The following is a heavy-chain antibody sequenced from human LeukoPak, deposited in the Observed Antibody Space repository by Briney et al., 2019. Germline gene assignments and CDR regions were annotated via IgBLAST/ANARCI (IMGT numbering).Heavy chain of an antibody. CDR3: ARKSASGNYPLDY. CDR1: EFSVGSNY. D-gene: IGHD3-10*01. V-gene: IGHV3-66*01. CDR2: IYSGGST. J-gene: IGHJ4*02. Sequence: GGSLRLSCAASEFSVGSNYMTWVRQAPGKGLEWVSLIYSGGSTYYADSVKGRSTISRDNSKNTLYLQMNSLRAEDTALYYCARKSASGNYPLDYWGQGTLVTVSS.